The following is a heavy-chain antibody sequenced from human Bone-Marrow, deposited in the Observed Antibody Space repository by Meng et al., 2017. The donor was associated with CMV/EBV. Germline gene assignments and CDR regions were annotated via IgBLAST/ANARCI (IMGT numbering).Heavy chain of an antibody. CDR2: IYSGTRT. V-gene: IGHV3-53*01. CDR3: ARDRGYCGGDCYFYAFDI. CDR1: GFTVSSKY. J-gene: IGHJ3*02. Sequence: GGSLRLSCAASGFTVSSKYLAWVRQAPGKGLEWVSIIYSGTRTFYADSVRGRFTISRDNSNNTLYLQMNSLRAEDTAVYYCARDRGYCGGDCYFYAFDIWGQGAMVTV. D-gene: IGHD2-21*01.